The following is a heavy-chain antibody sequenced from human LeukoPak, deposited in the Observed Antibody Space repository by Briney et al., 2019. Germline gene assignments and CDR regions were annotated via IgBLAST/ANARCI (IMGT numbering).Heavy chain of an antibody. CDR2: ISPSGDHR. CDR3: ARDAAYFDSSGYYPDPLDY. J-gene: IGHJ4*02. D-gene: IGHD3-22*01. CDR1: GFSFSAYN. V-gene: IGHV3-21*01. Sequence: PGGSLRLSCAASGFSFSAYNINWVRQAPGKGLEWASCISPSGDHRYYADSVRGRFTISRDNAKNSVYLQMNSLRAEDTAVYYCARDAAYFDSSGYYPDPLDYWGQGTLVSVSS.